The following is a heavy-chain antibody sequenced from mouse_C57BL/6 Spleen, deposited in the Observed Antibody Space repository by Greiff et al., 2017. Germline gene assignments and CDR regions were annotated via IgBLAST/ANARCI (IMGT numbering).Heavy chain of an antibody. CDR3: ARKGAERGAWFAY. CDR1: GYTFTSYW. J-gene: IGHJ3*01. CDR2: IHPNSGST. V-gene: IGHV1-64*01. Sequence: VQLQQPGAELVKPGASVKLSCKASGYTFTSYWMHWVKQRPGQGLEWIGMIHPNSGSTNYNEKFKSKATLTVDKSSSTAYMQLSSLTSEDSAVYYCARKGAERGAWFAYWGQGTLVTVSA.